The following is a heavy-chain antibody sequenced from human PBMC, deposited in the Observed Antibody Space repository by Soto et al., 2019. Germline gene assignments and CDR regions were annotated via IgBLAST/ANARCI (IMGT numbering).Heavy chain of an antibody. V-gene: IGHV1-46*01. CDR1: GYTFTTYY. D-gene: IGHD3-22*01. CDR2: INPSGGST. J-gene: IGHJ4*02. Sequence: GASVKLSCKASGYTFTTYYMHWVRQAPGQGLEWMGIINPSGGSTRYAQKFQGRVTMTRDTSTSTVYMELSSLKSEDTAVYYCARGLIYDSSGYYFDYWGQGTLVTVSS. CDR3: ARGLIYDSSGYYFDY.